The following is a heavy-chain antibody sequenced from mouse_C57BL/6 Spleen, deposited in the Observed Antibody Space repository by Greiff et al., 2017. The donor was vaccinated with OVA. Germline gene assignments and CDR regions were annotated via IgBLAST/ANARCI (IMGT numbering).Heavy chain of an antibody. CDR1: GFTFSSYG. J-gene: IGHJ3*01. CDR2: ISSGGSYT. Sequence: EVQLQESGGDLVKPGGSLKLSCAASGFTFSSYGMSWVRQTPDKRLEWVATISSGGSYTYYPDSVKGRFTISRDNAKNTLYLQMSSLKSEDTAMYYCARLGDYDEDQAWFAYWGQGTLVTVSA. D-gene: IGHD2-4*01. CDR3: ARLGDYDEDQAWFAY. V-gene: IGHV5-6*01.